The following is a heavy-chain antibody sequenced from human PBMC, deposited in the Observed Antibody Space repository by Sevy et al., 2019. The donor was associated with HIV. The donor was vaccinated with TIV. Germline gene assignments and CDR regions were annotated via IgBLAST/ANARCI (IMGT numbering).Heavy chain of an antibody. V-gene: IGHV3-73*01. J-gene: IGHJ4*02. D-gene: IGHD5-18*01. Sequence: GGSLRLSCAASGFTFSGSAMHWVHQASGKGLEWVGRIRSKANSYATAYAASLKGRFTISRDDSRNTASLQMNSLKTEDTAVYYCTTVDTAMALTYWGQGTLVTVSS. CDR3: TTVDTAMALTY. CDR2: IRSKANSYAT. CDR1: GFTFSGSA.